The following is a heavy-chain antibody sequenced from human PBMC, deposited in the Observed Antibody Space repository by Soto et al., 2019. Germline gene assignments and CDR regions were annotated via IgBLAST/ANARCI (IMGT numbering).Heavy chain of an antibody. CDR3: ARGATPIDY. CDR1: GYTFTNFG. CDR2: ISAYNGNT. J-gene: IGHJ4*02. Sequence: QVQLVQSGAEVKKPGASVKVSCKASGYTFTNFGISWVRQAPGQGLEWMGWISAYNGNTNYAQNFQGRVTMTTDTSPSTASMELRSLRSDETAVYYYARGATPIDYWGQGTLVTVSS. V-gene: IGHV1-18*01.